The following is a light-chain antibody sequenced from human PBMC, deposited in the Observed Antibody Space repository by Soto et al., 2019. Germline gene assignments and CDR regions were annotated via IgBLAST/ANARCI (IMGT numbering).Light chain of an antibody. V-gene: IGKV1-33*01. CDR1: QDISNY. J-gene: IGKJ3*01. Sequence: DIQMTQSPSSLAASVGDRVTITCQAKQDISNYLNWYQQKPGKAPKLLIYDASNLETGVPSWFSGRGYGTDFTFTISSLQPEDFATYFCQQYDTLKVTFGPGTKVDIK. CDR2: DAS. CDR3: QQYDTLKVT.